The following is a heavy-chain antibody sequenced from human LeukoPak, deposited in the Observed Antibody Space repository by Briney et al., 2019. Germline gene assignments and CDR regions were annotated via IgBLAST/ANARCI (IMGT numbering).Heavy chain of an antibody. J-gene: IGHJ4*02. CDR1: GFTFSSYA. CDR2: ISYDGSNK. V-gene: IGHV3-30*04. D-gene: IGHD3-3*01. CDR3: ARGISGSGYYHFDY. Sequence: GRSLRLSCAASGFTFSSYAIHWVRQAPGKGLEWVAVISYDGSNKYYADSVKGRFTISRDNSKNTLYLQMNSLRAEVTAVYYCARGISGSGYYHFDYWGQGTLVTVSS.